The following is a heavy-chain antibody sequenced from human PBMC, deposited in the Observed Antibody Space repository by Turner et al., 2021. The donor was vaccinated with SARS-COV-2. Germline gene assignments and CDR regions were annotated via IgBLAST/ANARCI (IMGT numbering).Heavy chain of an antibody. D-gene: IGHD3-22*01. J-gene: IGHJ4*02. V-gene: IGHV3-21*01. CDR3: ARSPTAPGYYYDSSGYYTPYYFDY. CDR2: ISSSSSYI. CDR1: GFPFSSYS. Sequence: EVQLVESGGGLVTPGGSLRLSCAASGFPFSSYSMNWVRQAPGKGLEWVSSISSSSSYIYYADSVKGRFTISRDNAKNSLYLQMNSLRAEDTAVYYCARSPTAPGYYYDSSGYYTPYYFDYWGQGTLVTVSS.